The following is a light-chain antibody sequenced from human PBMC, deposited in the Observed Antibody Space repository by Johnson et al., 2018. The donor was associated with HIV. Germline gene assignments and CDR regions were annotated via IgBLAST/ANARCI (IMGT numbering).Light chain of an antibody. CDR1: TSNIGNNY. CDR2: DNN. J-gene: IGLJ1*01. Sequence: QSVLTQPLSVSAAPGQKVTISCSGSTSNIGNNYVSWYQQFPKTAPKLLIYDNNKRPSGIPDRFSGSKSGTSATLGIAGLQTGAEADYYCGTSDSSLSTYVFGTGTKVTVL. CDR3: GTSDSSLSTYV. V-gene: IGLV1-51*01.